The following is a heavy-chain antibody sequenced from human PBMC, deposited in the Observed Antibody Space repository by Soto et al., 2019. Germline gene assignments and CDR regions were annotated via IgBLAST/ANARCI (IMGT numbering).Heavy chain of an antibody. CDR2: ISGSGGST. J-gene: IGHJ4*02. CDR3: AKVSGDDYYGSGSYLSPDY. Sequence: EVQLLESGGGLVQPGGSLRLSCAASGFTFSSYAMSWVHQAPGKGLEWVSAISGSGGSTYYADSVKGRFTISRDNSKNTLYLQMNSLRAEDTAVYYCAKVSGDDYYGSGSYLSPDYWGQGTLVTVSS. V-gene: IGHV3-23*01. D-gene: IGHD3-10*01. CDR1: GFTFSSYA.